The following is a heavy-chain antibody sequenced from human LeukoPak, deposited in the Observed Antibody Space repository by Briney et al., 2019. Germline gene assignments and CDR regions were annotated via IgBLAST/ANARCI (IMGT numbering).Heavy chain of an antibody. CDR2: IYYSGST. J-gene: IGHJ4*02. Sequence: PSETLSLTCTVSGGSISSYYGGWIRQPPGKWLEWIGYIYYSGSTNYNPSLKSRATTPVKTSTNQLSLKLTPLTASEPAVYYCARHSGRRGWHRLDYWGQGTLVTVSS. CDR1: GGSISSYY. CDR3: ARHSGRRGWHRLDY. V-gene: IGHV4-59*01. D-gene: IGHD6-19*01.